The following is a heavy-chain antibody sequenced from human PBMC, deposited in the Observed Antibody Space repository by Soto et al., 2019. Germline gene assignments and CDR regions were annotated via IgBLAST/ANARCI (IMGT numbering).Heavy chain of an antibody. V-gene: IGHV3-30-3*01. J-gene: IGHJ6*02. CDR1: GFTFSAYA. CDR2: VSYGDSNK. Sequence: QVQLVESGGGEVQPGRSLRLSCAASGFTFSAYALHWVRQAPGTGLGWVATVSYGDSNKYYADSVKGRFTISRDNSKKTLFLQINSLKVEDTAIYYCARSGFYGSGILYFYGVDVWGQGTTVTVSS. D-gene: IGHD3-10*01. CDR3: ARSGFYGSGILYFYGVDV.